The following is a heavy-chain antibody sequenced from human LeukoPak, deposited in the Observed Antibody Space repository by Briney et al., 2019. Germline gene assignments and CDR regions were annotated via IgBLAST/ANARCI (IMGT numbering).Heavy chain of an antibody. J-gene: IGHJ4*02. D-gene: IGHD5-12*01. Sequence: GGSLRLSCAASGFAFHIYGMSWVRQAPGKGLEWVAFIRYDGSNKYYADSVKGRFTISRDNSKNTLYLQMNSLRAEDTAVYYCARGPSGYHNTGGQGTLVTVSS. V-gene: IGHV3-30*02. CDR1: GFAFHIYG. CDR3: ARGPSGYHNT. CDR2: IRYDGSNK.